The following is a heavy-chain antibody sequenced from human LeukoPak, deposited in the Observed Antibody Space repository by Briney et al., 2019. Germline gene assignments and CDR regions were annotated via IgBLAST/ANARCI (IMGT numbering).Heavy chain of an antibody. CDR1: GFTFSSYG. CDR3: ARANDYSNYYYYYMDV. J-gene: IGHJ6*03. Sequence: GGSLRLSCAASGFTFSSYGMHWVRQAPGKGLEWVAFIRYDGSNKYYADSVKGRFTISRDNAKNSLYLQMNSLRDEDTAVYYCARANDYSNYYYYYMDVWGKGTTVTVSS. V-gene: IGHV3-30*02. D-gene: IGHD4-11*01. CDR2: IRYDGSNK.